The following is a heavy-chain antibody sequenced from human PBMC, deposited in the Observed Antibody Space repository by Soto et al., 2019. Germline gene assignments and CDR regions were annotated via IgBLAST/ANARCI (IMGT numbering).Heavy chain of an antibody. CDR3: ARAGYYDFWSGYHYGMDV. CDR2: INSDGSST. V-gene: IGHV3-74*01. Sequence: GGSLRLSCAAYGFTFSSYWMHWVRQAPGKGLVWVSRINSDGSSTSYADSVKGRFTISRDNAKNTLYLQMNSLRAEDAAVYYCARAGYYDFWSGYHYGMDVWGQGT. CDR1: GFTFSSYW. J-gene: IGHJ6*02. D-gene: IGHD3-3*01.